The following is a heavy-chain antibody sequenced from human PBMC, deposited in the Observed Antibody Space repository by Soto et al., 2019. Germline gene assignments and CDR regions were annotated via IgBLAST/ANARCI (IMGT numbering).Heavy chain of an antibody. CDR2: IFSNDEK. CDR1: GFSLSNARMG. V-gene: IGHV2-26*01. J-gene: IGHJ4*02. D-gene: IGHD4-17*01. CDR3: ARSPYYGAHGSYFDY. Sequence: SGPTLVNPTETLTLTCTVSGFSLSNARMGVSWIRQPPGKALEWLAHIFSNDEKSYSTSLKSRLTISKDTSKSQVVLTMTNMDPVDTATYYCARSPYYGAHGSYFDYWGQGTLVTVSS.